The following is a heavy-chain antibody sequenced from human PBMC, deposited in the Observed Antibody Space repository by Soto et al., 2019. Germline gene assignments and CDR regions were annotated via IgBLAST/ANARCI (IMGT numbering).Heavy chain of an antibody. CDR3: AKDIAVAGDYYGMDV. D-gene: IGHD6-19*01. CDR1: GFTFDDYT. Sequence: EVQLVESGGGVVQPGGSLRLSCAASGFTFDDYTMHWVRQAPGKGLEWVSLISWDGGSTYYADSVKGRFTISRDNSKNSLYLQMNSLRTEDTALYYCAKDIAVAGDYYGMDVWGQGPTVTVAS. J-gene: IGHJ6*02. CDR2: ISWDGGST. V-gene: IGHV3-43*01.